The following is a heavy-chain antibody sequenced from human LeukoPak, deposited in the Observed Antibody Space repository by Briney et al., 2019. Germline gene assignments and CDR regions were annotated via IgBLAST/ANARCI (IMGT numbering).Heavy chain of an antibody. V-gene: IGHV5-51*01. CDR2: IYPGDSDT. CDR3: ARTRGSYGTYFDY. CDR1: GYSFTSYW. J-gene: IGHJ4*02. Sequence: GESLKISCKGSGYSFTSYWIGWVRQMPGKSLEWMGIIYPGDSDTRYSPSFQGQVTISADKSISTAYLQWSSLRASDTAMYYCARTRGSYGTYFDYWGQGTLVTVSS. D-gene: IGHD5-18*01.